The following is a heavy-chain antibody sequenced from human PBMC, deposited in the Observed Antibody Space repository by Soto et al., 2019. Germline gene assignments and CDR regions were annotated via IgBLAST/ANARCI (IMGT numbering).Heavy chain of an antibody. CDR3: ARGVVVVPSTVNWFDP. V-gene: IGHV1-8*01. CDR2: MNPNRGNT. CDR1: GYTFTSYD. Sequence: QVQLVQSGAEVKKPGASVKVSCKASGYTFTSYDINWVRQATGQGLEWMGWMNPNRGNTGYAQKFQGRVTMTRNTSISTAYMELSSLRSEDTAVYYCARGVVVVPSTVNWFDPWGQGTLVTVSS. J-gene: IGHJ5*02. D-gene: IGHD2-15*01.